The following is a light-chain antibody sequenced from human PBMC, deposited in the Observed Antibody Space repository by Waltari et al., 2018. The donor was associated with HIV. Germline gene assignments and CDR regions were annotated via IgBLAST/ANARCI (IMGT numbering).Light chain of an antibody. J-gene: IGKJ5*01. CDR3: VQGSFWPFT. CDR1: QSLVYTDGNTY. Sequence: DIVVTQSPLSLPITLGQSASISCRSSQSLVYTDGNTYMSWILQRPGQSPRRLIYKVSVRDFGVPDRFSGSGSGTDFTLQISRVEAEDVGVYYCVQGSFWPFTFGQGTRLEIK. V-gene: IGKV2-30*01. CDR2: KVS.